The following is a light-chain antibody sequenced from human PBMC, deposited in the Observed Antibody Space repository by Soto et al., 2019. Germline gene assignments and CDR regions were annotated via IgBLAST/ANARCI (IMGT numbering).Light chain of an antibody. CDR2: DAS. CDR1: QSISSY. J-gene: IGKJ1*01. Sequence: EIVLTQSPATLSLSPGERATLSCRASQSISSYLAWYQQKPGQAPRLLIYDASNRATDIPARFSGSGSGTDFTLTISSLEPEYFAVYYCQQRNNWQWTFGQGTKVEIK. V-gene: IGKV3-11*01. CDR3: QQRNNWQWT.